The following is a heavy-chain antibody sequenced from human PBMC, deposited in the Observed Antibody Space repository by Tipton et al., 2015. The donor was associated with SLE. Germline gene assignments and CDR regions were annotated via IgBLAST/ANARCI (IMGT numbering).Heavy chain of an antibody. CDR1: GGSFSGYY. J-gene: IGHJ3*02. D-gene: IGHD1-7*01. V-gene: IGHV4-34*01. CDR2: IHHSGGT. CDR3: VGGGRNSKAFDI. Sequence: TLSLTCAVYGGSFSGYYWSWIRQPPGKGLEWIGDIHHSGGTKYSPSLKSRVTISGDTSKNQFSLKLSSLTAADTAIYYCVGGGRNSKAFDIWGHGTMVTVSS.